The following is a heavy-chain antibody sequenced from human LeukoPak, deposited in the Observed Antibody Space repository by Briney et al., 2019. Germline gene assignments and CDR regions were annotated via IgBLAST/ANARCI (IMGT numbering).Heavy chain of an antibody. J-gene: IGHJ5*02. CDR1: GGSISSSSYY. V-gene: IGHV4-39*07. CDR2: IYYSGST. D-gene: IGHD3-3*01. CDR3: ARGSADLDYDFWSGYTNWFDP. Sequence: PSETLSLTCTVSGGSISSSSYYWGWIRQPPGKGLEWIGSIYYSGSTYYNPSLKSRVTISVDTSKNQFSLKLSSVTAADTAVYYCARGSADLDYDFWSGYTNWFDPWGQGTLVTVSS.